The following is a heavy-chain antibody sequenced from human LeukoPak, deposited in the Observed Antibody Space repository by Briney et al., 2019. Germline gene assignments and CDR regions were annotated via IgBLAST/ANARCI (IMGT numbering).Heavy chain of an antibody. V-gene: IGHV1-18*01. CDR2: ISAYNGNT. CDR3: ARDLRGGSSSWLPFWTL. J-gene: IGHJ4*02. CDR1: GYTFTSYG. Sequence: ASVKVSCKASGYTFTSYGISWVRQAPGQGLEWMGWISAYNGNTNYAQKLQGRVTMTTDTSTSTAYIELRSLRSDDTAVYYCARDLRGGSSSWLPFWTLWGQGTLVTVSS. D-gene: IGHD6-13*01.